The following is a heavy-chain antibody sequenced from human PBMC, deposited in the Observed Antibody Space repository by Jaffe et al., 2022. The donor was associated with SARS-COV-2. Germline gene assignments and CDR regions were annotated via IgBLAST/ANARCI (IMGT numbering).Heavy chain of an antibody. CDR2: IYSGGST. CDR3: AGLKTMISDYYYGMDV. J-gene: IGHJ6*02. D-gene: IGHD3-22*01. CDR1: GFTVSSNY. Sequence: EVQLVESGGGLVQPGGSLRLSCAASGFTVSSNYMSWVRQAPGKGLEWVSVIYSGGSTYYADSVKGRFTISRDNSKNTLYLQMNSLRAEDTAVYYCAGLKTMISDYYYGMDVWGQGTTVTVSS. V-gene: IGHV3-66*02.